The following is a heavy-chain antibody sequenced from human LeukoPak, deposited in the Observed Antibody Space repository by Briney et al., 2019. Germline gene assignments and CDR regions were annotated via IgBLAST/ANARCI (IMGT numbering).Heavy chain of an antibody. CDR1: GFTFSSYA. CDR3: ARGGVGATKFDY. V-gene: IGHV3-20*04. J-gene: IGHJ4*02. Sequence: GGSLRLSCAASGFTFSSYAMSWVRQVPGKGLEWASGISWNGGRTGYADSVKGRFTISRDNAKNSLYLQMNSLRAEDTAFYYCARGGVGATKFDYWGQGTLVTVSS. D-gene: IGHD1-26*01. CDR2: ISWNGGRT.